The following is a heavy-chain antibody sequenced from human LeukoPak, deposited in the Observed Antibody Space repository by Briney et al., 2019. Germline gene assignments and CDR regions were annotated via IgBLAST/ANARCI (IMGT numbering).Heavy chain of an antibody. CDR1: GFTFSSYA. CDR2: ISGSGGST. Sequence: PGGSLRLSCAASGFTFSSYAMSWVRQAPGKGLEWVSAISGSGGSTYYADSVKGRFTISRDNSKNTLYLQMNSLRAEDTAVYYCARAQGHSGYSYVDNWFDPWGQGTLVTVSS. J-gene: IGHJ5*02. V-gene: IGHV3-23*01. D-gene: IGHD5-18*01. CDR3: ARAQGHSGYSYVDNWFDP.